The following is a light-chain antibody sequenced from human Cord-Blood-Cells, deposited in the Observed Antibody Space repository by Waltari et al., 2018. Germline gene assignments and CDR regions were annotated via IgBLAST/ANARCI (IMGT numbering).Light chain of an antibody. J-gene: IGKJ2*01. CDR3: QQYYSTPYT. CDR2: WAS. Sequence: DIVMTQSPDSLAASPGERATIHCKSSQSVLYSSNNKNYLAWYQQKPGQPPKLLIYWASTRESGVPDRFSGSGSGTDFTLTISSLQAEDVAVYYCQQYYSTPYTFGQGTKLEIK. CDR1: QSVLYSSNNKNY. V-gene: IGKV4-1*01.